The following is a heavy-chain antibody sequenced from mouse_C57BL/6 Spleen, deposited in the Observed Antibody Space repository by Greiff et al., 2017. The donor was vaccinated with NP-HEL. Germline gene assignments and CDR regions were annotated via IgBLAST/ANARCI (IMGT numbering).Heavy chain of an antibody. CDR3: AREADYYGSTHWYFDV. CDR1: GYTFTSYW. CDR2: IHANSGST. D-gene: IGHD1-1*01. J-gene: IGHJ1*03. V-gene: IGHV1-64*01. Sequence: QVQLQQPGAELVKPGASVKLSCKASGYTFTSYWMHWVKQRPGQGLEWIGMIHANSGSTNYNEKFKSKATLTVDKSSSTAYMQLSSLTSEDSAVYYCAREADYYGSTHWYFDVWGTGTTVTVSS.